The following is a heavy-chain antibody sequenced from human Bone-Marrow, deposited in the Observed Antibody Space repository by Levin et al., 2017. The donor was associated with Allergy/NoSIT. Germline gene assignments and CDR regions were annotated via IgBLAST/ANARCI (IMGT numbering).Heavy chain of an antibody. CDR2: IKSKTDGGTT. CDR3: TTQSSGWYVSAVDY. V-gene: IGHV3-15*01. CDR1: GFTFSNAW. D-gene: IGHD6-19*01. Sequence: LSLTCAASGFTFSNAWMSWVRQAPGKGLEWVGRIKSKTDGGTTDYAAPVKGRFTISRDDSKNTLYLQMNSLKTEDTAVYYCTTQSSGWYVSAVDYWGQGTLVTVSS. J-gene: IGHJ4*02.